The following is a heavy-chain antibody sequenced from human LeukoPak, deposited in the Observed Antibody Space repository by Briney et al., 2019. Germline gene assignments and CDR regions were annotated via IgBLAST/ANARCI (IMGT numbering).Heavy chain of an antibody. V-gene: IGHV1-8*01. J-gene: IGHJ5*02. CDR3: SRGPRNDP. D-gene: IGHD1-14*01. Sequence: GASVKVSCKTSGYTFATYEYNWVRQAAGQGLEWMRWVHLNSGNTDYAQNIQGRDTMNRNTSISTDYMELGSMRSEDTAVYYCSRGPRNDPWGQGTLVTVSS. CDR2: VHLNSGNT. CDR1: GYTFATYE.